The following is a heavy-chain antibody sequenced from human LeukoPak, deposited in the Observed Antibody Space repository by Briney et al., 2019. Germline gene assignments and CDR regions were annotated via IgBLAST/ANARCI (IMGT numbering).Heavy chain of an antibody. CDR2: IYTSGTT. V-gene: IGHV4-4*07. CDR1: GGSISGYY. J-gene: IGHJ4*02. D-gene: IGHD2-21*02. Sequence: PSETLSLTCTVSGGSISGYYWNWIRQPAGKGLEWIGRIYTSGTTNYNPSLKSRVTMSVDTSKNQFSLKLSSVTAADTAVYYCARGGAYCGGDCYLDYWGQGTLVTVSS. CDR3: ARGGAYCGGDCYLDY.